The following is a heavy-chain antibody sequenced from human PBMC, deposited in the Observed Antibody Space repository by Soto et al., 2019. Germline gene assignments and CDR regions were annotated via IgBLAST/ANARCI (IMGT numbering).Heavy chain of an antibody. CDR3: ARVHWVMREMWFDP. V-gene: IGHV4-59*01. CDR2: IYYSGST. J-gene: IGHJ5*02. Sequence: PSEALSLTCTVSGGSISRYYWSWIRQPPGKGLEWIGYIYYSGSTNYNPSLKSRVTISVDTSKNQFSLKLSSVTAADTAVYYCARVHWVMREMWFDPWGQGTLVTVS. D-gene: IGHD3-16*01. CDR1: GGSISRYY.